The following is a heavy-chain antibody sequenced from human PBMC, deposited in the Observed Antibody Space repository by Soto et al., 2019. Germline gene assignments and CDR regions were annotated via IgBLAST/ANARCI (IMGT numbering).Heavy chain of an antibody. V-gene: IGHV1-46*03. CDR3: ARGSPSGRPPYYYYYMDV. D-gene: IGHD6-6*01. CDR1: GYTFTSYY. CDR2: INPSGGST. J-gene: IGHJ6*03. Sequence: GASVKVSCKASGYTFTSYYMHWVRQAPGQGLEWMGIINPSGGSTSYAQKFQGRVTMTRDTSTSTVYMELSSLRSEDTAVYYCARGSPSGRPPYYYYYMDVWGKGTTVTVSS.